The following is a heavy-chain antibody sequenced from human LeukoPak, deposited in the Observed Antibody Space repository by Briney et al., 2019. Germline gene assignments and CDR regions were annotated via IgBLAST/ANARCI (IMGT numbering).Heavy chain of an antibody. CDR2: INPNSGGT. Sequence: ASVKVSCKASGYTFTGYYMHWVRQAPGPGLEWMGWINPNSGGTNYAQKFQGRVTMTRDTSISTAYMELSRLRSDDTAVYYCARWNYYGSGSYCDYWGQGTLVTVSS. J-gene: IGHJ4*02. CDR3: ARWNYYGSGSYCDY. V-gene: IGHV1-2*02. CDR1: GYTFTGYY. D-gene: IGHD3-10*01.